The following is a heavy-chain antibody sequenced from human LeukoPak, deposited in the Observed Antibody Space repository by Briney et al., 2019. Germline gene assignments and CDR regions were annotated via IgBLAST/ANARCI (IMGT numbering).Heavy chain of an antibody. V-gene: IGHV4-59*01. CDR1: GGSITSYH. Sequence: PSETLSLTCTVSGGSITSYHYSWIRQPPGRGLEWLGYIYYSGSTNYNPSLKSRVTISVDTSKNQFSLKLSSVTAADTAVYYCARAPVRCSSTSCLPNWFDPWGQGTLVTVSS. J-gene: IGHJ5*02. CDR3: ARAPVRCSSTSCLPNWFDP. D-gene: IGHD2-2*01. CDR2: IYYSGST.